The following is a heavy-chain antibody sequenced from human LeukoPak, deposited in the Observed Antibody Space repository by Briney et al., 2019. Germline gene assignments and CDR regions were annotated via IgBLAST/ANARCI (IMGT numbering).Heavy chain of an antibody. CDR1: GSTLTELS. CDR3: ATDAGTTVTTPGPFDY. V-gene: IGHV1-24*01. CDR2: FDPEDGET. D-gene: IGHD4-17*01. J-gene: IGHJ4*02. Sequence: ASVKVSCKVSGSTLTELSMHWVRQAPGKGLEWMGGFDPEDGETIYAQKFQGRVTMTEDTSTDTAYMELSSLRSEDTAVYYCATDAGTTVTTPGPFDYWGQGTLVTVSS.